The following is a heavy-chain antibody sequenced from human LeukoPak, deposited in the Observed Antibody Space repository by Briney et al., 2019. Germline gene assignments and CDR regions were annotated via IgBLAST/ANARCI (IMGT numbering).Heavy chain of an antibody. CDR3: AREVTGYSVGYYYYGMDV. Sequence: GGSLRLSCAASGFTVSSNYMSWVRQAPGKRLEWVSVIYSGGSTYYADSVKGRFTISRDNSKNTLYLQMNSLRAEDTAVYYCAREVTGYSVGYYYYGMDVWGQGTTVTVSS. CDR1: GFTVSSNY. V-gene: IGHV3-53*01. CDR2: IYSGGST. J-gene: IGHJ6*02. D-gene: IGHD3-9*01.